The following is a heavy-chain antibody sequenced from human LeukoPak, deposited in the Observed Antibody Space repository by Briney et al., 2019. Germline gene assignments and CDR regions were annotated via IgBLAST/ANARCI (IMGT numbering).Heavy chain of an antibody. CDR2: IDGSGDSR. D-gene: IGHD3-22*01. CDR3: TKRDSSGYFHFDN. CDR1: GFTFNNFP. J-gene: IGHJ4*02. Sequence: GGSLRLSCAASGFTFNNFPMGWVRQAPGKGLEWVSFIDGSGDSRYYGGPVKGRFTTSRDNSKSVLFLQMNSLRVDDTAVYYCTKRDSSGYFHFDNWGQGTLVTVSS. V-gene: IGHV3-23*01.